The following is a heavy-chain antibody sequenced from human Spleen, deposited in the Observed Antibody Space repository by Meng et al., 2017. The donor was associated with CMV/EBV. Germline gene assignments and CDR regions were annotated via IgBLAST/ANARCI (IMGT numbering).Heavy chain of an antibody. J-gene: IGHJ4*02. V-gene: IGHV3-74*01. CDR3: AREGRGEYGGFDS. Sequence: GGSLRLSCAASGFTFSSHWMHWVRQAPGRGLVWVSRINSYESNTDYADSVKGRFTISRDNAKNTLYLQMNSLRVEDTAVYYCAREGRGEYGGFDSWGQGTLVTVSS. D-gene: IGHD2-2*01. CDR2: INSYESNT. CDR1: GFTFSSHW.